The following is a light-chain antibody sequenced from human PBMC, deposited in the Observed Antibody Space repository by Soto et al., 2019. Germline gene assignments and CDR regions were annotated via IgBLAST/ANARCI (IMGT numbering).Light chain of an antibody. J-gene: IGLJ1*01. CDR1: SSDVGGYNY. V-gene: IGLV2-14*03. CDR2: DVN. CDR3: SSYTTSNTRQIV. Sequence: QSALTHPASLSGSPGQSITISCTGTSSDVGGYNYVSWYQHHPGKAPKLMIYDVNNRPSGVSNRFSGSKSGNTASLTISGLQPEDEADYYCSSYTTSNTRQIVLGTGTKVTVL.